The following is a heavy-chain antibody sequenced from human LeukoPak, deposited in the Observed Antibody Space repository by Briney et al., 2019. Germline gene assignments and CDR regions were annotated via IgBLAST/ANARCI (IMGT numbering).Heavy chain of an antibody. D-gene: IGHD3-16*01. CDR1: GYTFTSYD. Sequence: ASVKVSCKASGYTFTSYDINWVRQATGQGLEWMGWMNPNSGNTGYAQKFQGRVTITRNTSISTAYMELSSLRSEDTAVYYCTRGKIGGDDFDFWGQGTQVIVSS. CDR3: TRGKIGGDDFDF. J-gene: IGHJ4*02. V-gene: IGHV1-8*03. CDR2: MNPNSGNT.